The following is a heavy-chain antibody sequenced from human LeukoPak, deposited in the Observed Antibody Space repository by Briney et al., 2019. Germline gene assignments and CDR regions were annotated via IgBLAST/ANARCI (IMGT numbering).Heavy chain of an antibody. J-gene: IGHJ4*02. CDR3: AKSRVATGTFFFDY. Sequence: GGSLRPSCVASGFTFSSYSMSWVRQAPGKGLEWVSGISGSGGTTYHADSVKGRFTISRDDSKSTMYLQMNNLRVEDTAVYYCAKSRVATGTFFFDYWGQGTLVTVSS. CDR1: GFTFSSYS. D-gene: IGHD6-13*01. V-gene: IGHV3-23*01. CDR2: ISGSGGTT.